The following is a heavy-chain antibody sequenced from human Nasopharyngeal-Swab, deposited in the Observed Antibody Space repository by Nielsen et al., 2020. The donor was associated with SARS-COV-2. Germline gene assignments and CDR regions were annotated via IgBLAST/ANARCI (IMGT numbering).Heavy chain of an antibody. CDR2: VTASGETT. V-gene: IGHV3-23*01. J-gene: IGHJ6*03. CDR3: AKVDAPYYNYLDV. D-gene: IGHD2-2*01. CDR1: GFTFTNYA. Sequence: ESLKISCEASGFTFTNYAMNWVRQAPGKGLEWVSGVTASGETTYYGDSAKGRFTISRDNSRNTLYLQMSSLRAEDTAAYFCAKVDAPYYNYLDVWGKGTTVTVSS.